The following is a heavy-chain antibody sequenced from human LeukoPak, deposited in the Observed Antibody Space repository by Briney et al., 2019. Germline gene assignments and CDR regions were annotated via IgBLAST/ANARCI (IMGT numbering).Heavy chain of an antibody. Sequence: SSQTLSLTCTVSGGSISSGDYYWSWIRQPPEKGLEWIGYIYYSGSTYYNPSLKSRVTISVDTSKNQFSLKLSSVTAADTAVYYCAREYCSNTSCHHILDYWGQGTLVTVSS. CDR1: GGSISSGDYY. V-gene: IGHV4-30-4*08. D-gene: IGHD2-2*01. CDR3: AREYCSNTSCHHILDY. J-gene: IGHJ4*02. CDR2: IYYSGST.